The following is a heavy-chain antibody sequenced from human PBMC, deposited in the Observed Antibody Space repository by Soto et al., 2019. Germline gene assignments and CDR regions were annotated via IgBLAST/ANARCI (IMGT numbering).Heavy chain of an antibody. CDR1: GFTFSGYA. V-gene: IGHV3-23*01. Sequence: EVQLLESGGDLVQPGRSLRLSCAASGFTFSGYAMSWVRQAPGKGLEWVSVIHGGGNSAYYADSVKGRFTISRYNSKNTLYLQMSILRGEYTAVYYCATNMGRVTTSWHFDYWGQGTLVTVSS. D-gene: IGHD4-17*01. J-gene: IGHJ4*02. CDR3: ATNMGRVTTSWHFDY. CDR2: IHGGGNSA.